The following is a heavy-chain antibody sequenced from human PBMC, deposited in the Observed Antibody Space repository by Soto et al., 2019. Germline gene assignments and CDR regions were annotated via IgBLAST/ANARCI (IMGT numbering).Heavy chain of an antibody. CDR1: GFTFSNAW. D-gene: IGHD4-4*01. CDR3: SRSLQYYYYGMDV. Sequence: GGSLRLSXAASGFTFSNAWMNWVRQAPGKGLEWVGRIKSKADGGTTDYAAPVKGRFTTSRDDSKNTLYLQMNSLKTEDTAVYYCSRSLQYYYYGMDVWGQGTTVTVSS. J-gene: IGHJ6*02. V-gene: IGHV3-15*07. CDR2: IKSKADGGTT.